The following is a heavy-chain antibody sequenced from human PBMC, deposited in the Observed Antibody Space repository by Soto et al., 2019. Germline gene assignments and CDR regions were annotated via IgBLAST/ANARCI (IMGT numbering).Heavy chain of an antibody. CDR1: GYTFTGYY. V-gene: IGHV1-2*02. CDR2: INPNSGGT. CDR3: ARVRAAAGRGKRYDFDY. Sequence: ASVKVSCKASGYTFTGYYMHWVRQAPGQGLEWMGWINPNSGGTNYAQKFQGRVTMTRDTSISTAYMELSRLRSDDTAVYYCARVRAAAGRGKRYDFDYWGQGTLVTVSS. J-gene: IGHJ4*02. D-gene: IGHD6-13*01.